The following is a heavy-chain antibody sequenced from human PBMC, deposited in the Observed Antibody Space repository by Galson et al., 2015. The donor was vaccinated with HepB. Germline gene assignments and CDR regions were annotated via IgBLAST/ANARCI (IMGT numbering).Heavy chain of an antibody. J-gene: IGHJ4*02. CDR3: ARDRSGYDSAFDY. Sequence: SLRLSCAASGFTFSSYGMHWVRQAPGKGLEWVAVIWYDGSNKYYADSVKGRFTISRDNSKNTLYLQMNSLRAEDTAVYYCARDRSGYDSAFDYWGQGTLVTVSS. D-gene: IGHD5-12*01. CDR1: GFTFSSYG. CDR2: IWYDGSNK. V-gene: IGHV3-33*01.